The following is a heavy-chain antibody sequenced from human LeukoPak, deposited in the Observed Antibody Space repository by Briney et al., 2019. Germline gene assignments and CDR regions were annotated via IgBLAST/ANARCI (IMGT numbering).Heavy chain of an antibody. Sequence: GGSLRLSCAASGFTFSSYEMNWVRQAPGKGLVWVSHINSDESNTNYADSVKGRFTISRDNAKNTLYLQMNNLRAEDTAVYFCARLWDSSSSRHFDYWGQGTLVTVSS. CDR1: GFTFSSYE. V-gene: IGHV3-74*01. CDR2: INSDESNT. J-gene: IGHJ4*02. D-gene: IGHD6-6*01. CDR3: ARLWDSSSSRHFDY.